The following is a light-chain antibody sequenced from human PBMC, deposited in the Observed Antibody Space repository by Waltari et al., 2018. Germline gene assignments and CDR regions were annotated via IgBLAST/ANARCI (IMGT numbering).Light chain of an antibody. CDR2: AAS. Sequence: DIQMTQSPSSVSASLGDRVTITCRSSQAISNYLAWFQQKPGQAPKRLIYAASNLQPGVPSRFSGSGSGTEFTLTISSLQPEDFATYYCLQHNSDPQTFGQGTKLEIK. CDR1: QAISNY. V-gene: IGKV1-17*03. J-gene: IGKJ2*01. CDR3: LQHNSDPQT.